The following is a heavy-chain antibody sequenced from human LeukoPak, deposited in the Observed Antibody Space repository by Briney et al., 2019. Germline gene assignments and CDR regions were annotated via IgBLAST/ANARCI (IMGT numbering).Heavy chain of an antibody. CDR1: GFPFSSYA. Sequence: GGSVTLFCGASGFPFSSYAMRWVRQSPGKGVEGVSAIGGRGRSTYYADFVKGWFTISRDNSKNTLYLQMNSLRDEDTAIYYCAKSSYYYDSSGYYAEYFQHWGQGTLVTVSS. CDR3: AKSSYYYDSSGYYAEYFQH. D-gene: IGHD3-22*01. CDR2: IGGRGRST. J-gene: IGHJ1*01. V-gene: IGHV3-23*01.